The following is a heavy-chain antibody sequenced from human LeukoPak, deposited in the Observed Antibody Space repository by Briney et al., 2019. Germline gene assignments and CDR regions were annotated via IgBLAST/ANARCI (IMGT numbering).Heavy chain of an antibody. Sequence: GASVKVSCKASGYTFTSYYIHWVRQAPGQGLEWMGIIYPGGGSTNYAQNFQGRVTMTRDTSTSTVYMDLSSLTSDDTAVYYCARDLSTTMSSDYWGQGTLVTVSS. D-gene: IGHD3-10*02. CDR1: GYTFTSYY. V-gene: IGHV1-46*01. CDR3: ARDLSTTMSSDY. CDR2: IYPGGGST. J-gene: IGHJ4*02.